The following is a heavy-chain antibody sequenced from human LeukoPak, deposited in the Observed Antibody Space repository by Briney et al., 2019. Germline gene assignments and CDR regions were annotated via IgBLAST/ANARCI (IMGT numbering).Heavy chain of an antibody. CDR3: ARVYDIDV. CDR1: GGSISNYY. J-gene: IGHJ6*02. CDR2: IYYTGTT. V-gene: IGHV4-59*01. Sequence: NASETLSLTCTVSGGSISNYYWSWIRQPPGKALEWIGYIYYTGTTKYNPSLKSRATISLDTSKNQFSLKLTSVTAADTALFFCARVYDIDVWGQGTTVTVSS.